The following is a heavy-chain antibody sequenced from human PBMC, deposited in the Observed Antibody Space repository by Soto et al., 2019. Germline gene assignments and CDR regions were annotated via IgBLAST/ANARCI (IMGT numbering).Heavy chain of an antibody. D-gene: IGHD2-2*02. CDR3: AREFISGVPASIAYYYYGMDV. CDR1: GYSFIGYL. Sequence: ASVKVSCKASGYSFIGYLLHWVRQAPGQGLEWMGWINPENGDINIAQKFQDGVTMTRDTSIRTVYLELNRLTSDDTAVYYCAREFISGVPASIAYYYYGMDVWGQGTTVTVSS. V-gene: IGHV1-2*02. CDR2: INPENGDI. J-gene: IGHJ6*02.